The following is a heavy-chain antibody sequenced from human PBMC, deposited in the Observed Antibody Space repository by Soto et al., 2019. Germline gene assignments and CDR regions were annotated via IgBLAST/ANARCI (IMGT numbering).Heavy chain of an antibody. D-gene: IGHD6-13*01. CDR2: ISYSGVT. J-gene: IGHJ4*02. Sequence: QVQLQESGPGLVKPSETLSLTCAVSGDSISSEYWGWIRQPPGKGLEWIGFISYSGVTTYIPSLTSRVTMSLDMSKNQFSLKVNSVTAADTAVYYCARGGPSSKWLAYWGQGTLVTVSS. CDR1: GDSISSEY. CDR3: ARGGPSSKWLAY. V-gene: IGHV4-59*01.